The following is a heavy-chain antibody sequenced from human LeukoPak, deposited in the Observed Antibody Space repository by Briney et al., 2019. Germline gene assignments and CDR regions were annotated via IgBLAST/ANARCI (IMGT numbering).Heavy chain of an antibody. CDR3: ARFSYYYDSSGRRNDAFDI. D-gene: IGHD3-22*01. CDR1: GFTFSCYS. J-gene: IGHJ3*02. V-gene: IGHV3-21*01. Sequence: PGGSLRLSCAASGFTFSCYSMNWVRQAPGKGLEWVSSISSSSSYIYYADSVKGRFTISRDNAKNSLYLQMNSLRAEDTAVYYCARFSYYYDSSGRRNDAFDIWGQGTMVTVSS. CDR2: ISSSSSYI.